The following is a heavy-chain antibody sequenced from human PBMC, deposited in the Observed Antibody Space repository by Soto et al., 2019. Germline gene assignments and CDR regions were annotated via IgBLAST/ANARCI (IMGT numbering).Heavy chain of an antibody. J-gene: IGHJ3*02. CDR3: AREAGYCSRTSCYRRAFDT. V-gene: IGHV3-74*01. CDR1: GFTFSGHW. Sequence: EVQLVESGGDLVQPGGSLRLSCAASGFTFSGHWMHWVRQVPGKGLEWVSRINTAGDTSGYADSVQGRFAISRDNAKNTLFLQMNGLRAEDTAVYYCAREAGYCSRTSCYRRAFDTWGQGTTVSVSS. CDR2: INTAGDTS. D-gene: IGHD2-2*01.